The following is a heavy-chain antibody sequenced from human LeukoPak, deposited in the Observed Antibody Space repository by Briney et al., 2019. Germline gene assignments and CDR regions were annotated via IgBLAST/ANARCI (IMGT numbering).Heavy chain of an antibody. CDR1: GYTFTSYG. J-gene: IGHJ4*02. CDR2: ISAYNGNT. V-gene: IGHV1-18*01. Sequence: ASMKASCKASGYTFTSYGISWVRQTPGQGLEWMGWISAYNGNTNYAQKLQGRVTMTTDTSTSTAYMELRSLRSDDTAVYYCARDLGWVAVAAAFDYWGQGTLVTVS. CDR3: ARDLGWVAVAAAFDY. D-gene: IGHD6-19*01.